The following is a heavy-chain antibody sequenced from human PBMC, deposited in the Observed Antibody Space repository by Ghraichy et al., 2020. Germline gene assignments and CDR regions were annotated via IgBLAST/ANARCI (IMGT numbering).Heavy chain of an antibody. J-gene: IGHJ4*02. CDR3: AKDLRTREEIGADTDTLFDC. D-gene: IGHD6-13*01. CDR2: ISASGGGT. Sequence: GGSLRLSCAASGLTFSSYAMSWVRQSPGKGLEWVSSISASGGGTYYADSVKGRFTISRDNSKNTLYLQMNSLRVEEKALYYCAKDLRTREEIGADTDTLFDCWGQGTLVTVSS. CDR1: GLTFSSYA. V-gene: IGHV3-23*01.